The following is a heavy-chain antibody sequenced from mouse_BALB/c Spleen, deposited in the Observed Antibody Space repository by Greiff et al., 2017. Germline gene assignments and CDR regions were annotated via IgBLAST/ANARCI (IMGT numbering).Heavy chain of an antibody. J-gene: IGHJ4*01. Sequence: QVQLQQSGPELVKPGASVKVSCKASGYTFTDYYINWVKQKPGQGLEWIGWIYPGSGNTKYNEKFKGKATLTVDTSSSTAYMQLSSLTSEDTAVYFCARGVTRYAMDYWGQGTSVTVSS. V-gene: IGHV1-84*02. CDR2: IYPGSGNT. CDR1: GYTFTDYY. D-gene: IGHD2-3*01. CDR3: ARGVTRYAMDY.